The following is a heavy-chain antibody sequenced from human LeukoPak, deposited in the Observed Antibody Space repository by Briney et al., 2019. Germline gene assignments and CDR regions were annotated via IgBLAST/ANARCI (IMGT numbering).Heavy chain of an antibody. CDR3: ARGGCGGGSCYSGWFDP. J-gene: IGHJ5*02. D-gene: IGHD2-15*01. Sequence: SETLSLTCTVSGGSISSYYWSWIRQPAGKGLEWNGRIYTSGSTNYNPSLKSRVTMSVDTSKNQFSLKLSSVTAADTAVYYCARGGCGGGSCYSGWFDPWGQGTLVTDSS. CDR2: IYTSGST. V-gene: IGHV4-4*07. CDR1: GGSISSYY.